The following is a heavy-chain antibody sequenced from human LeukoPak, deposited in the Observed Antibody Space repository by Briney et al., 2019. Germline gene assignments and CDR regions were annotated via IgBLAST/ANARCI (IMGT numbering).Heavy chain of an antibody. V-gene: IGHV1-69*13. D-gene: IGHD2-2*01. CDR1: GGTFSSYA. CDR2: IIPIFGTA. J-gene: IGHJ5*02. CDR3: ATEVHCSSTSCYSVFDP. Sequence: SVTVSCKASGGTFSSYAISWVRQAPGQGLEWMGGIIPIFGTANYAQKFQGRVTITADESTSTAYMELSSLRSEDTAVYYCATEVHCSSTSCYSVFDPWGQGTLVTVSS.